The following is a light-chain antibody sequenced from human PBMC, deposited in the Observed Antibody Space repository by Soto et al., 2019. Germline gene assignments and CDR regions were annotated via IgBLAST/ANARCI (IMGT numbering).Light chain of an antibody. CDR3: QQYNDFPSYT. Sequence: EIEMTQSPATLPVSPGERATLSCRASQSVSTNLAWYQQKPGQAPRLLIYGASTRAPGFPARFTGSGSGTDCLLTIGSLQSEDFAVYYCQQYNDFPSYTFGQATKLEIK. V-gene: IGKV3-15*01. J-gene: IGKJ2*01. CDR2: GAS. CDR1: QSVSTN.